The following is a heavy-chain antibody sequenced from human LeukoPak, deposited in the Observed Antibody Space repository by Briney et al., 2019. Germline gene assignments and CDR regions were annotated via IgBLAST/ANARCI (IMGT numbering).Heavy chain of an antibody. Sequence: PSQTLSLTCTVSGGSISSADYYWNWIRQPPGKGLEWIGFIYYSGSTYPNPSLKSRVTISVDTSKNQFSLKLTSVTAADTAVYYCARGGNNHYYRYWGQGTLVTVSS. V-gene: IGHV4-30-4*08. CDR1: GGSISSADYY. D-gene: IGHD3-10*01. CDR3: ARGGNNHYYRY. J-gene: IGHJ4*02. CDR2: IYYSGST.